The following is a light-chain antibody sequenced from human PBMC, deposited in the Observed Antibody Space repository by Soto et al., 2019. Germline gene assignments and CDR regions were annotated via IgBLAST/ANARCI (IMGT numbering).Light chain of an antibody. Sequence: DIRLTQSPASLSASVGDRVSITCRTSRSISRYLNWYQQKLGKAPKLLIYGASTLQGGVPSRFSGSGSGTDFSLTISGMQPEDFATYYCQEIYSSPYFFGQGTKLEMK. CDR1: RSISRY. CDR2: GAS. CDR3: QEIYSSPYF. J-gene: IGKJ2*01. V-gene: IGKV1-39*01.